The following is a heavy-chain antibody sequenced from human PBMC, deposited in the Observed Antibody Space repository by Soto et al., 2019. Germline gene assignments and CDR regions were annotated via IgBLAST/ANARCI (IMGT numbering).Heavy chain of an antibody. CDR3: SADLPDWGAYAFDY. CDR2: VKSKFDGGTI. J-gene: IGHJ4*02. CDR1: GFTFNGAW. D-gene: IGHD3-16*01. V-gene: IGHV3-15*07. Sequence: EVQLVGSGGGLVEPGGSLRLSCAASGFTFNGAWMNWVRQGPGKGLEWVGRVKSKFDGGTIDYAAPVKGRFTISRDDSRNTVYLQMNSLSTEDTAMYYCSADLPDWGAYAFDYWGQGALVTVSS.